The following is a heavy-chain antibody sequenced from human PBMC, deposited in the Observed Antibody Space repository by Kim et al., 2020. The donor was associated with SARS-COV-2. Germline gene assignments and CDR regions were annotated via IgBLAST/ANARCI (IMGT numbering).Heavy chain of an antibody. Sequence: ASVKVSCKASGYTFTSYYMHWVRQAPGQGLEWMGIINPSGGSTSYAQKFQGRVTMTRDTSTSTVYMELSSLRSEDTAVYYCARGPNKRLTYYYGSAYGMDVWGQGTTVTVSS. D-gene: IGHD3-10*01. CDR1: GYTFTSYY. CDR3: ARGPNKRLTYYYGSAYGMDV. V-gene: IGHV1-46*01. CDR2: INPSGGST. J-gene: IGHJ6*02.